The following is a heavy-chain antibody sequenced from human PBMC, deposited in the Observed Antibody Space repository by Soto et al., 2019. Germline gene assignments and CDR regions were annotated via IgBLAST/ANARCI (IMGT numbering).Heavy chain of an antibody. J-gene: IGHJ6*03. Sequence: SETLSLTCAVYGGSFSGYYWSWIRQPPGKGLEWIGEINHSGSTNYNPSLKSRVTISVDTSKNQFSLKLSSVTAADTAVYYCARGWTWPWSGYSYYYYYMDVWGKGTTVTVSS. D-gene: IGHD3-3*01. CDR1: GGSFSGYY. CDR3: ARGWTWPWSGYSYYYYYMDV. CDR2: INHSGST. V-gene: IGHV4-34*01.